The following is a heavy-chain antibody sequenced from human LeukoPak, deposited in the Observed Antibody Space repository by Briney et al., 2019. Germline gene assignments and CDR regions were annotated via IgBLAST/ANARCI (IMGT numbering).Heavy chain of an antibody. CDR3: ARYSSSSGPTYYFDY. Sequence: SSETLSLTCTVSGGSISSYYWSWIRQPPGKGLEWIGYIYYSGSTNYNPSLKSRVTISVDTSKNQFSLKLSSVTAADTAVYYCARYSSSSGPTYYFDYWGQGTLVTVSS. V-gene: IGHV4-59*01. CDR2: IYYSGST. D-gene: IGHD6-6*01. J-gene: IGHJ4*02. CDR1: GGSISSYY.